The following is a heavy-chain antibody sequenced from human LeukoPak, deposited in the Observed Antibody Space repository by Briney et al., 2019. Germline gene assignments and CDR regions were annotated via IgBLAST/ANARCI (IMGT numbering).Heavy chain of an antibody. V-gene: IGHV3-66*02. CDR3: GRDRYTIFGVVTPDMDV. D-gene: IGHD3-3*01. Sequence: GGSLRLSCAASGFTVSSNYMSWVRQAPGKGLEWVSDIYSGGSTYYADSVNGRITICRDNSKTTLYLQMSSMTAEATAVYCAGRDRYTIFGVVTPDMDVWGKGTTVTVSS. CDR2: IYSGGST. CDR1: GFTVSSNY. J-gene: IGHJ6*03.